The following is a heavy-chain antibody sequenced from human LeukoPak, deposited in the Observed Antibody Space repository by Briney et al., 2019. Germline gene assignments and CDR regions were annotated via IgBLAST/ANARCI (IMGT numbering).Heavy chain of an antibody. Sequence: PGXXXRLSCXXSXXTXSSYXXSXXRQAPGKGLEWVSYISSSGSTIYYADSVKGRFTISRDNAKNSLYLQMNSLRAEDTAVYYCARETEDSADVWGQGTTVTVSS. CDR2: ISSSGSTI. V-gene: IGHV3-48*04. J-gene: IGHJ6*02. D-gene: IGHD5-18*01. CDR1: XXTXSSYX. CDR3: ARETEDSADV.